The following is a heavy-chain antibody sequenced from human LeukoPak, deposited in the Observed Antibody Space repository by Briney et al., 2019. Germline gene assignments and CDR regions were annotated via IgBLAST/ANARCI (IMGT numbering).Heavy chain of an antibody. V-gene: IGHV3-48*03. CDR3: ARSIGLTGGGVDV. D-gene: IGHD3-9*01. CDR2: ISSSGSTI. CDR1: GFTFSSYE. Sequence: GGSLRLSCAASGFTFSSYEMNWVRQAPGKGLEWVSYISSSGSTIYYADSVKGRFTISRDNAKKTLYLQMNSLRAEDTAVYYCARSIGLTGGGVDVWGQGTTVTVSS. J-gene: IGHJ6*02.